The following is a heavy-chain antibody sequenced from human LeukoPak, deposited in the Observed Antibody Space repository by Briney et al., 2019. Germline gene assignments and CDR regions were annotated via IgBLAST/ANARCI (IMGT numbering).Heavy chain of an antibody. J-gene: IGHJ6*04. V-gene: IGHV3-48*03. D-gene: IGHD2-2*01. CDR3: ARKGCSSTSCNRYYYYGMDV. CDR2: ISSSGSTI. CDR1: GFTFSSYE. Sequence: PGGSLRLSCAASGFTFSSYEMNWVRQAPGKGLEWVSYISSSGSTIYYADSVKGRFTISRDNAKNSLYLQMNSLRAEDTAVYYCARKGCSSTSCNRYYYYGMDVWGKGTTVTVSS.